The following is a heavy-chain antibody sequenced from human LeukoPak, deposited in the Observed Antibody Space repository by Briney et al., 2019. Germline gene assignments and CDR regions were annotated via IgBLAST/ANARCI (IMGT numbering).Heavy chain of an antibody. CDR1: GFTVSSNY. D-gene: IGHD1-1*01. V-gene: IGHV3-53*01. Sequence: GGSLRLSCAASGFTVSSNYMSWVRQAPGKGLEWVSVIYSDGSTYYADSVKGRFTISRDNSKNTLYLQMNSLRAEDTAVYYCARDFSLTRLERPFDYWGQGTLVTVSS. CDR2: IYSDGST. CDR3: ARDFSLTRLERPFDY. J-gene: IGHJ4*02.